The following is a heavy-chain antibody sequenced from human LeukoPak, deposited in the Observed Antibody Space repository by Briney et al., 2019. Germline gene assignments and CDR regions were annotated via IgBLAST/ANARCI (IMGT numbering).Heavy chain of an antibody. CDR1: GFTFSSYS. J-gene: IGHJ6*02. CDR2: ISSSGSTI. D-gene: IGHD3-22*01. CDR3: ANEQGDYYDSSGYYYYGMDV. V-gene: IGHV3-48*04. Sequence: GGSLRLSCAAFGFTFSSYSMNWVRQAPGKGLEWVSYISSSGSTIYYADSVKGRFTISRDNAKNSLYLQMNSLRAEDTAVYYCANEQGDYYDSSGYYYYGMDVWGQGTTVTVSS.